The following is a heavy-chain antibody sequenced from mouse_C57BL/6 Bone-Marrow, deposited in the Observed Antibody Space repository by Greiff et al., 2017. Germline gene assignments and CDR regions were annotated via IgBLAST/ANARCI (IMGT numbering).Heavy chain of an antibody. Sequence: EVKLMESGAGLVKPGGSLKLSCAASGFTFSRYAMSWVSQTPEKRLEWVAYISSGGDYIYYAEPVKGRITISRDNARTTLYLQMRSLKSEDTAMYYCTRFITTVVAHFDDWGQGTTLTFAS. CDR2: ISSGGDYI. D-gene: IGHD1-1*01. J-gene: IGHJ2*01. CDR1: GFTFSRYA. CDR3: TRFITTVVAHFDD. V-gene: IGHV5-9-1*02.